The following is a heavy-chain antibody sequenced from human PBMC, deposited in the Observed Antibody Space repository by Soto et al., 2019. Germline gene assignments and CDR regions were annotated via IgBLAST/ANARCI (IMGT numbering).Heavy chain of an antibody. J-gene: IGHJ6*02. Sequence: PSESMSLTCNLSGVSICSGGGYWTRIRQHPGKGRKWMGYTYYSRSTFYSPSLKSRFTMSVDTSNNQSALTPRFVTAADTAVYYGASRPGFGPRGRGTGVGVRGQGPTVTVSS. V-gene: IGHV4-31*03. CDR2: TYYSRST. D-gene: IGHD3-16*01. CDR3: ASRPGFGPRGRGTGVGV. CDR1: GVSICSGGGY.